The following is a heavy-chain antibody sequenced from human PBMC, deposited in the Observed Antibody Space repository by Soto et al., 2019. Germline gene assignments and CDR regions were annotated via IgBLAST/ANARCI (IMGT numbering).Heavy chain of an antibody. Sequence: ASVKVSCKASGYTFTSYGISWVRQAPGQGLEWMGWISAGNGNTNYAQKLQGRVTMTRDTSASTAYMELRSLISEDTAVYYCARIGGILTGYDAFDIWGQGTMVTVSS. J-gene: IGHJ3*02. CDR3: ARIGGILTGYDAFDI. CDR2: ISAGNGNT. CDR1: GYTFTSYG. V-gene: IGHV1-18*01. D-gene: IGHD3-9*01.